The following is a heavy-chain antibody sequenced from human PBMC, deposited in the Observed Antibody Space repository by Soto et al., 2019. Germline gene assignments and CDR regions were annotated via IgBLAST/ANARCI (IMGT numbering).Heavy chain of an antibody. J-gene: IGHJ4*01. Sequence: SETLSLTCTVSGGSISSYYWSWLRQPPGKGLEWIGYIYYSESTNYSPSLKSRVTISVDTSKNQVSLKLSSVTAADTAVYYCARARRYCSGGSCYMYYFDYWGHGTLVTVSS. CDR2: IYYSEST. CDR1: GGSISSYY. V-gene: IGHV4-59*01. D-gene: IGHD2-15*01. CDR3: ARARRYCSGGSCYMYYFDY.